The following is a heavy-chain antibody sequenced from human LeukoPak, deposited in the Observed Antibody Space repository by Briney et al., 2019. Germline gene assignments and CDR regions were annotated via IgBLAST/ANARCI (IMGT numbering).Heavy chain of an antibody. Sequence: GGTLRLSPAASGYTFITYDMHWGPHATAKARESGLAMGVGFDGYYPDSVKGRFTISRDNDKNSLFLEMSNLGAGDTALYFCVGRKRLNGGGAAGDDYWGQGTLVTVSS. V-gene: IGHV3-13*04. D-gene: IGHD4-23*01. CDR3: VGRKRLNGGGAAGDDY. CDR1: GYTFITYD. J-gene: IGHJ4*02. CDR2: MGVGFDG.